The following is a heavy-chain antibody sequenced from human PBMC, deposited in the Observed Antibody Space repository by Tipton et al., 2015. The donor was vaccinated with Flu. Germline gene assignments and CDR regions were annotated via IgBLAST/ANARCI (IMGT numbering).Heavy chain of an antibody. J-gene: IGHJ3*02. V-gene: IGHV4-39*07. Sequence: TLSLTCTVSGGSISSSSYYWGWIRQPPGKGLEWIGSIYYSGSNYYNPSLKSRVTISVDTSKNQFSLKLSSVTAADTAVYYCARAGYIAYTTSTMTHAFDIWGQGTMVTVSS. CDR1: GGSISSSSYY. CDR3: ARAGYIAYTTSTMTHAFDI. D-gene: IGHD6-13*01. CDR2: IYYSGSN.